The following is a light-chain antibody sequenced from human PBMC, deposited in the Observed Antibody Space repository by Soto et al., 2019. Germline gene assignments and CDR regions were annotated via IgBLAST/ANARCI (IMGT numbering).Light chain of an antibody. CDR2: NNN. J-gene: IGLJ1*01. CDR3: AAWDDILNGSYV. Sequence: QSVLTQPPSASGTPGQWVTISCSGSSSNIGSHTINWYQQLPGTAPKLLIYNNNQRPSGVPERFSGSKSGTSASLAISGLQSEDEADYYCAAWDDILNGSYVFGTGTKVTVL. CDR1: SSNIGSHT. V-gene: IGLV1-44*01.